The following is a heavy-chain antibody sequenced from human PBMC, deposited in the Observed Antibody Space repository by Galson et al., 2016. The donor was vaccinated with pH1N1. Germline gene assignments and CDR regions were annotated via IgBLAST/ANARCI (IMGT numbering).Heavy chain of an antibody. D-gene: IGHD2-21*01. CDR2: IKEDGSKR. V-gene: IGHV3-7*03. Sequence: SLRLSCAASGFTLSSYWMHWVRQSPGKGLEWVANIKEDGSKRYYVDSVKGRFTISRDNAKNSLYLQMNSLRAEDTAVYYCVKQIGGGDCYWGQGTLVTVSS. J-gene: IGHJ4*02. CDR3: VKQIGGGDCY. CDR1: GFTLSSYW.